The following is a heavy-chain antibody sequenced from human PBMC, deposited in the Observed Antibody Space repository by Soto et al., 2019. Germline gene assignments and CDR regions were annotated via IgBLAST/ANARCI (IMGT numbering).Heavy chain of an antibody. J-gene: IGHJ4*02. CDR1: GGSISSSSYY. Sequence: SETLSLTCTVSGGSISSSSYYWGWIRQPPGKGLEWIGSIYYSGSTYYNPSLKSRVTISVDTSKNQFSLKLSSVTAADTAVYYCARSGGYGDYDYWGQGTLVTVSS. CDR2: IYYSGST. D-gene: IGHD4-17*01. V-gene: IGHV4-39*01. CDR3: ARSGGYGDYDY.